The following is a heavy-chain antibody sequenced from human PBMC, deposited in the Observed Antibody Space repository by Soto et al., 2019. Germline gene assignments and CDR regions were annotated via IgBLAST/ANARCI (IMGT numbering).Heavy chain of an antibody. V-gene: IGHV4-38-2*02. Sequence: PSETLSLTCAVSGYSISSGYYWGWIRQPPGKGLEWIGSIYHSGSTYYNPSLKSRVTISVDTSKNQFSLKLSSVTAADTAVYYCARDPDGDYEGYFDYWGQATPVTVSS. D-gene: IGHD4-17*01. CDR2: IYHSGST. CDR1: GYSISSGYY. CDR3: ARDPDGDYEGYFDY. J-gene: IGHJ4*02.